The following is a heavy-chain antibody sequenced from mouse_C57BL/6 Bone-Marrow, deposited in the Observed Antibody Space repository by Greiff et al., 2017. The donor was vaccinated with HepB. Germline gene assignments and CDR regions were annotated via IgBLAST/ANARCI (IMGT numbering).Heavy chain of an antibody. CDR1: GFNFTDYY. Sequence: VQLQQPGAELVKPGASVKLSCTASGFNFTDYYMHWVKQRTEQGLEWIGSIDPGDGETNYAQKFQSKATMTADTSSNTAYLPLSSLTSQDTAVYYGASTAQAYYFDYWGKGTTLTVSS. CDR3: ASTAQAYYFDY. J-gene: IGHJ2*01. CDR2: IDPGDGET. D-gene: IGHD3-2*02. V-gene: IGHV14-2*01.